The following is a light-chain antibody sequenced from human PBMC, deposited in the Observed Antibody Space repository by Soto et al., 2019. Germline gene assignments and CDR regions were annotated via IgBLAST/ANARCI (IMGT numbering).Light chain of an antibody. V-gene: IGLV1-44*01. Sequence: QSVLIQSPSASGTPGQRVTIPCSGSRSNIGSNTVDWYQQVPGTAPRLLIHSSIQRPSGVPDRFSGSKSDTSASLAISGLQSEDEADYYCAAWDDSLNGLVFGGGTKVTVL. CDR3: AAWDDSLNGLV. CDR1: RSNIGSNT. J-gene: IGLJ3*02. CDR2: SSI.